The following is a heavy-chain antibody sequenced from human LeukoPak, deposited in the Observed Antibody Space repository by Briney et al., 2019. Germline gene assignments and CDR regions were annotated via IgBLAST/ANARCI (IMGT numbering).Heavy chain of an antibody. CDR2: IYHNGTP. D-gene: IGHD2-2*02. CDR3: ATAPILRGEGGEHYKYGMDV. J-gene: IGHJ6*02. Sequence: SETLSLTCAVSVGSISSGNWWSWVRQPPGKGLEWIGEIYHNGTPNYSPSLKSRVTISADTFKNHFSLKLTSVTAADTAVYYCATAPILRGEGGEHYKYGMDVWGQGTTVIVSS. CDR1: VGSISSGNW. V-gene: IGHV4-4*02.